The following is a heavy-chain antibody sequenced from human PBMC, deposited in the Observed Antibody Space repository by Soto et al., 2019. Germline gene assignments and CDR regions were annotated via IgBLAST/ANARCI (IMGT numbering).Heavy chain of an antibody. CDR2: IKSKTDGGTT. D-gene: IGHD2-21*02. Sequence: PGGSLRLSCAASGFTFSNAWMSWVRQAPGKGLEWVGRIKSKTDGGTTDYAAPVKGRFTISRDDSKNTLYLQMNSLKTEDTAVYYCTTDRGAYCGGDCFRSTFDIWGQGTMVTVSS. V-gene: IGHV3-15*01. CDR3: TTDRGAYCGGDCFRSTFDI. J-gene: IGHJ3*02. CDR1: GFTFSNAW.